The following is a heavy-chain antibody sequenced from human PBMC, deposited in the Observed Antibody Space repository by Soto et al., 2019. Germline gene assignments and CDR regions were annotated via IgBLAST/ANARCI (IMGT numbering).Heavy chain of an antibody. CDR3: ARDLATPPYYYYYGMDV. V-gene: IGHV3-21*01. J-gene: IGHJ6*02. CDR2: ISSSSSYI. Sequence: GGSLRLSCAASGFTFSSYSMNWVRQAPGKGLEWVSSISSSSSYIYYADSVKGRFTISRDNAKNSLYLQMNSLRAEDTAVYYCARDLATPPYYYYYGMDVWGQGTTVTVSS. D-gene: IGHD5-12*01. CDR1: GFTFSSYS.